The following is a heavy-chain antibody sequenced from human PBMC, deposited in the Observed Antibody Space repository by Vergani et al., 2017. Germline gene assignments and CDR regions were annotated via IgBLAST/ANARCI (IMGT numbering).Heavy chain of an antibody. CDR3: ARVSRDDSSGYYYYYGMDV. CDR1: GGSISSGDYY. CDR2: IYYSGIT. J-gene: IGHJ6*02. Sequence: QVQLQESGPGLVKPSQTLSLTCTVSGGSISSGDYYWSWIRQPPGKGLEWIGYIYYSGITYYNPSLKSRVTISVDTSNNQFSLKLRSVTAADTAVYYCARVSRDDSSGYYYYYGMDVWGQGTTVTVSS. D-gene: IGHD3-22*01. V-gene: IGHV4-30-4*01.